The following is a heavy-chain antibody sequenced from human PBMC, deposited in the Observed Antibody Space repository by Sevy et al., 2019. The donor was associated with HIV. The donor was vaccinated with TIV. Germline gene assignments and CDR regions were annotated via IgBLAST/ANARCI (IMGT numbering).Heavy chain of an antibody. J-gene: IGHJ4*02. D-gene: IGHD3-16*01. CDR2: IGGSASST. CDR1: GFTFSSYA. V-gene: IGHV3-23*01. CDR3: ARRGESQRDLDY. Sequence: GGSLRLSCAASGFTFSSYAMNWVRQAPGKGLQWVSGIGGSASSTYYADSVKGRFSISRDNSKNTLYLLMDNLRAEDTAVYYCARRGESQRDLDYWGQGTLVTVSS.